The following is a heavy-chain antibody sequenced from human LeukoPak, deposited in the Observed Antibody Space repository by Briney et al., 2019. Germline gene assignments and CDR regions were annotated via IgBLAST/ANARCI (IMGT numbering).Heavy chain of an antibody. V-gene: IGHV1-46*01. CDR3: ARSLGSMTYYYYMDV. J-gene: IGHJ6*03. Sequence: GASVRVSCKASGYTFTSYYMHWVRQAPGQGLEWMGIINPSGGSTSYAQKFQGRVTMTRDTSTSTGYMELSSLRSEDTAVYYCARSLGSMTYYYYMDVWGEGTTVTISS. CDR2: INPSGGST. D-gene: IGHD3-10*01. CDR1: GYTFTSYY.